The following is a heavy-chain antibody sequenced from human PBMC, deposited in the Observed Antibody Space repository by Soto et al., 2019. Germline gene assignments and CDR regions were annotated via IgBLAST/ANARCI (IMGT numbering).Heavy chain of an antibody. J-gene: IGHJ4*02. CDR1: VGTFSSYA. CDR2: IIPIFGTA. V-gene: IGHV1-69*13. CDR3: ARGSADSSGYYFSYFDY. Sequence: SVKVSCKASVGTFSSYAISWVRQAPGQGLEWMGGIIPIFGTANYAQKFQGRVTITADESTSTAYMELSSLRSEDTAVYYCARGSADSSGYYFSYFDYWGQGTLVTVSS. D-gene: IGHD3-22*01.